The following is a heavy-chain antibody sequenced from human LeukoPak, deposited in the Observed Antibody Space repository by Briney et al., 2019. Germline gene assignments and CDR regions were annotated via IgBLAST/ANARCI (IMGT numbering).Heavy chain of an antibody. CDR3: ATLSTVTPDWYFDL. CDR2: FDPEDGET. CDR1: GYTLTELP. Sequence: ASVKVSCKVSGYTLTELPMHGVRQPPGKGLEGMGGFDPEDGETIYAQKFQGRVTMTENTSTDTAYMELSSLRSEDTAVYYCATLSTVTPDWYFDLWGRGTLVTVSS. V-gene: IGHV1-24*01. J-gene: IGHJ2*01. D-gene: IGHD4-23*01.